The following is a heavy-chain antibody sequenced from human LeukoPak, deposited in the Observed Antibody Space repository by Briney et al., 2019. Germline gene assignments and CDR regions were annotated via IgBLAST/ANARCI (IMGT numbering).Heavy chain of an antibody. J-gene: IGHJ4*02. CDR2: IRGTGGDT. CDR1: GFTFSSYA. V-gene: IGHV3-23*01. Sequence: AGGSLRLSCAASGFTFSSYAMSWVRQPPGKGLEWVSAIRGTGGDTYYADSVKGRFTISRDNSQNTLYLQMDSLRAEDTAVYYCAKVVGDPSYWGQGTLVTVSS. CDR3: AKVVGDPSY. D-gene: IGHD4-17*01.